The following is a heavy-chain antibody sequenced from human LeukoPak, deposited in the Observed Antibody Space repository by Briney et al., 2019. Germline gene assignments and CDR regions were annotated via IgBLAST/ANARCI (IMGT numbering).Heavy chain of an antibody. CDR2: ISYDGSNK. J-gene: IGHJ3*02. Sequence: GGSLRLPCAASGFTFSSYDMHWVRQAPGKGLEWVTIISYDGSNKYYADSVKGRFTISRDNSKNSLYLQMNSLRAEDTAVYYCARRANTAFDIWGQGTMVTVSS. V-gene: IGHV3-30*03. CDR3: ARRANTAFDI. CDR1: GFTFSSYD.